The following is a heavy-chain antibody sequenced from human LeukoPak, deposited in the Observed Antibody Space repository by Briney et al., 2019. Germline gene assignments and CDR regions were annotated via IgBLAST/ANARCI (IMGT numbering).Heavy chain of an antibody. Sequence: PGGSLRLSCAASGFTFDDFGMHWVRQPPGKGLEWVSLITRDGSRTYYADSVKGRFTISRDNSKNSLYLQMNSLRAEDTAFYYCAKGRHLFRDTFDIWGQGTLVTVSS. D-gene: IGHD3-3*02. CDR2: ITRDGSRT. CDR1: GFTFDDFG. V-gene: IGHV3-43D*03. J-gene: IGHJ3*02. CDR3: AKGRHLFRDTFDI.